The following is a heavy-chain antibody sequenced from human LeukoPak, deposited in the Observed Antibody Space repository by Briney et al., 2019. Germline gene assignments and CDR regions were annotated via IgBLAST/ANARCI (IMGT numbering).Heavy chain of an antibody. CDR3: ATVGATHYYYYYMDV. V-gene: IGHV4-59*08. Sequence: SETLSLTCTVSGGSMSHHWSWIRQSPGKGLEWIGYIYYSGSTYYNPSLKSRVTISVDTSKNQFSLKLSSVTAADTAVYYCATVGATHYYYYYMDVWGKGTTVTVSS. J-gene: IGHJ6*03. CDR1: GGSMSHH. CDR2: IYYSGST. D-gene: IGHD1-26*01.